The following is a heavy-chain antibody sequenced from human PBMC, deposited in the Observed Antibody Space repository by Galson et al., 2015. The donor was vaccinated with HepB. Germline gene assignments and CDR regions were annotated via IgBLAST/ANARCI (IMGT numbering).Heavy chain of an antibody. Sequence: SLRLSCAASGFTFSSYAMSWVRQAPGKGLEWVSAISGSGGSTYYADSVKGRFTISRDNSKNTLYLQMNSLRAEDTAVYYCAKDLLHDYGGSTWGQGTMVTDSS. CDR2: ISGSGGST. CDR1: GFTFSSYA. J-gene: IGHJ3*01. V-gene: IGHV3-23*01. CDR3: AKDLLHDYGGST. D-gene: IGHD4-17*01.